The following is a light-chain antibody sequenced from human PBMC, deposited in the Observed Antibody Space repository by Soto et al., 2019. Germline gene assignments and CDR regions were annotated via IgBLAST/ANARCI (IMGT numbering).Light chain of an antibody. CDR2: AAS. Sequence: DIQMTQSPSSLSASVRDSVTITCRASQNIRNYLNWYQQKPGRAPKILIYAASSLQSGVPSRFSGGGSGTEFTLTITSLQPEDFATYYCQQSYSSPWTFCQGTKVESK. CDR1: QNIRNY. J-gene: IGKJ1*01. V-gene: IGKV1-39*01. CDR3: QQSYSSPWT.